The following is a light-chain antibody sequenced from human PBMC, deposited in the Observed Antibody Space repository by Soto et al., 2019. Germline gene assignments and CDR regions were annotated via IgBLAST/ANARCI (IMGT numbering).Light chain of an antibody. CDR2: EVG. J-gene: IGLJ3*02. CDR1: SSDVGAFNY. Sequence: QAASVSGSPGQSITISCTGSSSDVGAFNYVSWYQQNPGKAPKLLIFEVGNRPSGVSHRFSGSKSGNTAYLTISGLQSEDEAEYYCSSYTTSSTGVFGGGTKVTVL. CDR3: SSYTTSSTGV. V-gene: IGLV2-14*01.